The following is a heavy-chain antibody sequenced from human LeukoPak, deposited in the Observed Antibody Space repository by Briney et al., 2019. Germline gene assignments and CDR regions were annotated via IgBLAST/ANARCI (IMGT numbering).Heavy chain of an antibody. CDR1: GFTFSSYR. CDR2: ISSRSSYI. CDR3: AKDQGLRLGELSFDY. D-gene: IGHD3-16*02. V-gene: IGHV3-21*04. Sequence: GGSLRLSCAASGFTFSSYRMDWVRQAPGKGLEWVSSISSRSSYIYYADSLKGRFTISRDNAKNSLYLNIHSLRAEDTAVYYCAKDQGLRLGELSFDYWGQGTLVTVSS. J-gene: IGHJ4*02.